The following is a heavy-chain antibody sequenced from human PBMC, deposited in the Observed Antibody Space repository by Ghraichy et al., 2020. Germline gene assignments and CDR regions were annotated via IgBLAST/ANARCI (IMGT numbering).Heavy chain of an antibody. CDR3: AKASYSSAWNQDHYGIDV. Sequence: SETLSLTCSVSGYSISSGYYWGWIRQPPGKGLEWIGSIYHSGSTYYNPSLKSRVTISVDKSKNQFSLKLSSVTAADTAIYYCAKASYSSAWNQDHYGIDVWRQVTTVTVSS. CDR1: GYSISSGYY. D-gene: IGHD6-19*01. V-gene: IGHV4-38-2*02. J-gene: IGHJ6*02. CDR2: IYHSGST.